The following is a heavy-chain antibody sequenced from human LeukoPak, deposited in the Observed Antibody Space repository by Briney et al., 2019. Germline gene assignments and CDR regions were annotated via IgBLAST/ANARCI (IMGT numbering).Heavy chain of an antibody. V-gene: IGHV1-46*01. D-gene: IGHD2-15*01. J-gene: IGHJ4*02. CDR1: GYTFTGYY. Sequence: GASVKVSCKASGYTFTGYYMHWVRQAPGQGLEWMGIINPSGGSTSYAQKFQGRVTMTRDTSTSTVYMELSSLRSEDTAVYYCAREPKLIGGFDYWGQGTLVTVSS. CDR3: AREPKLIGGFDY. CDR2: INPSGGST.